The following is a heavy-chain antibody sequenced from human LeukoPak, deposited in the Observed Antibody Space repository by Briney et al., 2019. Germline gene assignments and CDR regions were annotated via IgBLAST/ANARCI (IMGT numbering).Heavy chain of an antibody. D-gene: IGHD3-22*01. CDR3: ARGSYYYDSSGLDI. V-gene: IGHV4-30-2*01. CDR2: IYHSGST. J-gene: IGHJ3*02. Sequence: SETLSLTCAVSGGSISSGGYSWSWIRQPPGKGLEWIGYIYHSGSTYYNPSLKSRVTISVDRSKNQFSLKLSSVTAADTAVYYCARGSYYYDSSGLDIWGQGTMVTVSS. CDR1: GGSISSGGYS.